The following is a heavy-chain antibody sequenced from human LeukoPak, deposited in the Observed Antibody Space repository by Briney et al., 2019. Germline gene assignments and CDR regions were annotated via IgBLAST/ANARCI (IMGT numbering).Heavy chain of an antibody. CDR2: IKSKTDGGTT. Sequence: GGSLRLSCAASGFTFSNAWMSWVRQAPGKGLEWVGRIKSKTDGGTTDYAAPVKGRFTISRDDSKNTLYLQMNSLKTEDTAVYYCARGGAARLHFQNWGQGTLVTVSS. CDR3: ARGGAARLHFQN. J-gene: IGHJ1*01. D-gene: IGHD6-6*01. CDR1: GFTFSNAW. V-gene: IGHV3-15*01.